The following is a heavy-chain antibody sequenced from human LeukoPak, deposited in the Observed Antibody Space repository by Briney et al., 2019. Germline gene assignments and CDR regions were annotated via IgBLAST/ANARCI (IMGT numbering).Heavy chain of an antibody. CDR3: ATDGNIAARLYYFDY. CDR2: FDPEDGET. D-gene: IGHD6-6*01. J-gene: IGHJ4*02. Sequence: GASVKVSCKVSGYTLTELSMHWVRQAPGKGLEWMGGFDPEDGETIYAQKFQGRVTMTEDTSTDTAYMELSSLRSEDTAVYYCATDGNIAARLYYFDYWGQGTLVTVSS. V-gene: IGHV1-24*01. CDR1: GYTLTELS.